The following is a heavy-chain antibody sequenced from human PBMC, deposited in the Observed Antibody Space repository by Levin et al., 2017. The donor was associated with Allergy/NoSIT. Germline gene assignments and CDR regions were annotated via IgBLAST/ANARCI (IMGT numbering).Heavy chain of an antibody. CDR1: GFTFSNYA. CDR2: ISDSDGST. V-gene: IGHV3-23*01. CDR3: AKGWSMLGDY. Sequence: LSLTCAASGFTFSNYAMTWVRQAPGKGLEWVSAISDSDGSTYYADSVKGRFTISRDNSKNTLYLQMNSLRAEDTAVYYCAKGWSMLGDYWGQGTLVTVSS. J-gene: IGHJ4*02. D-gene: IGHD2-8*01.